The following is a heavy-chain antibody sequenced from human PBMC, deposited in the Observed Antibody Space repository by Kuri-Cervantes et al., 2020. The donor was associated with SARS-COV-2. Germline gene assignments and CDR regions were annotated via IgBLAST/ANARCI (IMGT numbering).Heavy chain of an antibody. CDR3: ASLRSSIYCSDSHCYSFDF. CDR1: GYTFTSYY. D-gene: IGHD2-2*02. J-gene: IGHJ3*01. Sequence: ASVKVSCKASGYTFTSYYMHWVRQAPGQGLEWMGWISAYNGNTNYAQKLQGRVTMTTDTSTSTAYMELSSLRSEDTAVHYCASLRSSIYCSDSHCYSFDFWGQGTLVTVSS. CDR2: ISAYNGNT. V-gene: IGHV1-18*04.